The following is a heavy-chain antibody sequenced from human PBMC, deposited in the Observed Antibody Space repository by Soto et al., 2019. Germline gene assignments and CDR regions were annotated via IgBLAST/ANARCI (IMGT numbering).Heavy chain of an antibody. Sequence: EVQLVESGGDLVQPGGSLRLSCAASGLSLSDVFIAWDRQAPGKGLEWVGRTKDQAYSYTTEYAASVKGRFTISRDDSRNSVFLQMSSLKTEDTAVYYCASIRGVFGYWGQGTLVTVSS. CDR2: TKDQAYSYTT. D-gene: IGHD3-10*01. J-gene: IGHJ4*02. CDR1: GLSLSDVF. V-gene: IGHV3-72*01. CDR3: ASIRGVFGY.